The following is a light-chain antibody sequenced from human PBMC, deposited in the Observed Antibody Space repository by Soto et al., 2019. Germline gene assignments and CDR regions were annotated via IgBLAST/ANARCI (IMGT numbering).Light chain of an antibody. J-gene: IGKJ4*01. V-gene: IGKV1-39*01. CDR3: QQSYTPRALT. Sequence: MTQSPSSLSASVGDRVTITCRASQSISTFLNWYQQTPGKAPKLLISSASTLQTGAPARFSGSGSGTDFTLTISRLQPEDFATYYCQQSYTPRALTFGGGTKVDIK. CDR1: QSISTF. CDR2: SAS.